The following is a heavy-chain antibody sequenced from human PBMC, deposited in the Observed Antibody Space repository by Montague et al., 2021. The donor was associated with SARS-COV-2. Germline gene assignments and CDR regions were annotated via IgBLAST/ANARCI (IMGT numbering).Heavy chain of an antibody. CDR2: IDWDDDK. D-gene: IGHD3-9*01. J-gene: IGHJ4*02. V-gene: IGHV2-70*01. Sequence: PALVKPTQTLTLTCTFSGFSLSTSGMCVSWIRHPPGKALEWLALIDWDDDKYYSTSLKTRLTISKDTSKNQVVLTMTNMDPVDTATYYCARMMYDILTGYYIGFDYWGQGTLVTVSS. CDR1: GFSLSTSGMC. CDR3: ARMMYDILTGYYIGFDY.